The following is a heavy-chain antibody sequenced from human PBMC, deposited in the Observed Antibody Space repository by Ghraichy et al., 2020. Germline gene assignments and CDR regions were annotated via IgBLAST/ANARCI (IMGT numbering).Heavy chain of an antibody. CDR1: GGSISGYY. CDR2: IYYSGST. CDR3: ARGPYCTETSCQGNGFDP. V-gene: IGHV4-59*01. D-gene: IGHD2-8*02. Sequence: SETLSLTCSVSGGSISGYYWSWIRQPPGKGLEWIAYIYYSGSTNYNPSLKSRLTISVDTSKNQFSLKLSSVTAADTAVYYCARGPYCTETSCQGNGFDPWGQGTLVTVSS. J-gene: IGHJ5*02.